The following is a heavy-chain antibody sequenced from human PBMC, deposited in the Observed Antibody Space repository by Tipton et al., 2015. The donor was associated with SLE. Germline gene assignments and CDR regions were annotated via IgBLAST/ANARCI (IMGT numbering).Heavy chain of an antibody. Sequence: QLVQSGGGVVRPGVSLRLSCAASGFTFDDYGMSWVRQAPGKGLEGVAGINWNGGSTGYADSVKGRFTISRDNAKNTLYLQMNILRAEDTAVYYCASAQDRGFQHWGQGTLVTVSS. J-gene: IGHJ1*01. CDR1: GFTFDDYG. CDR3: ASAQDRGFQH. CDR2: INWNGGST. V-gene: IGHV3-20*04.